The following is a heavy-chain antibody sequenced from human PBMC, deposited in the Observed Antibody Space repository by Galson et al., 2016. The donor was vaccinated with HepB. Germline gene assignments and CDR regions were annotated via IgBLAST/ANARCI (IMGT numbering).Heavy chain of an antibody. CDR3: VLGMGGTEF. D-gene: IGHD1-26*01. V-gene: IGHV4-34*01. Sequence: LSLTCAVYRGSFSGYYWTWIRQPPGKGLEWIGEINPSGSPNYNPSLKSRVAISVDTSKKQLSLKLSSVTAADTAVYYCVLGMGGTEFWGQGSLVTVSS. CDR2: INPSGSP. CDR1: RGSFSGYY. J-gene: IGHJ4*02.